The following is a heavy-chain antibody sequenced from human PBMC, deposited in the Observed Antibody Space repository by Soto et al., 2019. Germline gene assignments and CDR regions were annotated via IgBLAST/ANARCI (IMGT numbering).Heavy chain of an antibody. CDR3: AREKYTAYCGGDCPPYSYYGMHV. D-gene: IGHD2-21*02. V-gene: IGHV1-69*13. CDR2: IIPIFGTA. Sequence: ASVKVSCKASGCTFSSYAISWVRQAPGQGLEWMGGIIPIFGTANYAQKFQGRVTITADESTSTAYMELSSLRSEDTAVYYCAREKYTAYCGGDCPPYSYYGMHVLGPATTVIVS. CDR1: GCTFSSYA. J-gene: IGHJ6*02.